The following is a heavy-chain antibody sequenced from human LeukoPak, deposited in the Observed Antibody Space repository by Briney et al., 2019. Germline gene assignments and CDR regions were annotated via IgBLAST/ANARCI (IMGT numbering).Heavy chain of an antibody. V-gene: IGHV1-69*13. CDR2: IIPIFGTA. J-gene: IGHJ4*02. Sequence: SVKVSCKASGGTFSSYAISWVLQAPGQGLEWMGGIIPIFGTANYAQKFQGRVTITADESTSTAYMELSSLRSEDTAVYYCAREVMVRGVITKYYFDYWGQGTLVTVSS. CDR3: AREVMVRGVITKYYFDY. CDR1: GGTFSSYA. D-gene: IGHD3-10*01.